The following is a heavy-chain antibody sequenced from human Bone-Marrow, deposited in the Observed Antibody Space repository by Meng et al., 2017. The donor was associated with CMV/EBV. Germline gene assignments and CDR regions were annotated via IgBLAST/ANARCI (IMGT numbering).Heavy chain of an antibody. CDR1: GDRFSINSAA. CDR3: ARTSYGYDY. J-gene: IGHJ4*02. CDR2: TYYSSKWYN. Sequence: SGPGMVKPQPTVSPTFAIPGDRFSINSAAWHWIRQSPSRGLEWLGRTYYSSKWYNDYAVSVKSRITINPDTSKNQFSLQLNSVTPEDTAVYYCARTSYGYDYWGQGTLVTVSS. D-gene: IGHD5-18*01. V-gene: IGHV6-1*01.